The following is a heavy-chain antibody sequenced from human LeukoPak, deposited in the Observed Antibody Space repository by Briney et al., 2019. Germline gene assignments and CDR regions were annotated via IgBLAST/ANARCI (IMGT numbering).Heavy chain of an antibody. V-gene: IGHV3-23*01. CDR1: GFTLNIAW. Sequence: GGSLRLSCAGSGFTLNIAWMSWVRQAPGQGLEWVSAISGSGGSTYYADSVKGRFTISRDNSKNTLYLQMNSLRAEDTAVYYCAKHRGSGYDTYMDVWGKGTTVTVSS. CDR3: AKHRGSGYDTYMDV. D-gene: IGHD5-12*01. J-gene: IGHJ6*03. CDR2: ISGSGGST.